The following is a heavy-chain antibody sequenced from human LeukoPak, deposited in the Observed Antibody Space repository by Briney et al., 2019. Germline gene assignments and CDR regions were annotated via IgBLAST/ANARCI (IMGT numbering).Heavy chain of an antibody. J-gene: IGHJ4*02. CDR2: IYYSGST. CDR1: GGSMSNYY. CDR3: ARLRDYGSGTYYSDY. V-gene: IGHV4-59*08. D-gene: IGHD3-10*01. Sequence: SETLSLTCTVSGGSMSNYYWTWMRQPPGKGLEWVGYIYYSGSTNYNPSLKSRVTISVDTSKNQFSLKLSSVTAADTAVYYCARLRDYGSGTYYSDYWGQGTLVTVSS.